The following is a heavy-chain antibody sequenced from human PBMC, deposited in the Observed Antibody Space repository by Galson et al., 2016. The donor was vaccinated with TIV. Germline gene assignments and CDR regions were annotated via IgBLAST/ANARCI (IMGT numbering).Heavy chain of an antibody. Sequence: SVKVSCKASGYTFRTYGISWVRQAPGQGLEWMGWISSYTGNTNYAQKVQGRLTMTTDTSTSTAYMQLRSLTSDDTAVYYCARSLVQGVVSQYHGLDVWGQGTTVTVSS. D-gene: IGHD3-10*01. J-gene: IGHJ6*02. CDR2: ISSYTGNT. CDR1: GYTFRTYG. V-gene: IGHV1-18*01. CDR3: ARSLVQGVVSQYHGLDV.